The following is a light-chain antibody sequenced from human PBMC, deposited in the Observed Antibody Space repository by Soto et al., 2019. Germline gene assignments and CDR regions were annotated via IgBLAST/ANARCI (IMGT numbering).Light chain of an antibody. J-gene: IGKJ3*01. CDR3: QQYSSSPPEFT. V-gene: IGKV3-20*01. CDR1: QSVGSSY. Sequence: EIVLTQSPGTLSVSPGERVTLSCRASQSVGSSYLAWYQQRPRQPPRLLIFGASYSATGIADRFSGSGSGTDVTITISRLEPEDFAVYYCQQYSSSPPEFTFGPGTKVDSK. CDR2: GAS.